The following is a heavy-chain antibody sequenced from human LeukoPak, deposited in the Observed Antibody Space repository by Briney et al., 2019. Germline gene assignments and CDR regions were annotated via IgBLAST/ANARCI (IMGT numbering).Heavy chain of an antibody. CDR3: ARGRGYSYGWYFDY. J-gene: IGHJ4*02. V-gene: IGHV3-7*04. CDR1: GFTFSSYW. CDR2: IKQDGSEK. D-gene: IGHD5-18*01. Sequence: GGSLRLSCAASGFTFSSYWMSWVRQAPGKGLEWVANIKQDGSEKYYVDSVKGRFTISRDNAKNSLYLQMNSLRAEDTAVYYCARGRGYSYGWYFDYWGQGTLVTVSS.